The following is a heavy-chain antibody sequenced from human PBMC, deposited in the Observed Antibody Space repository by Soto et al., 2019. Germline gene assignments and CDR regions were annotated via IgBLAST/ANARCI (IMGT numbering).Heavy chain of an antibody. D-gene: IGHD6-19*01. CDR1: GGSISSSSYY. J-gene: IGHJ4*02. CDR2: IYYSGST. CDR3: ARHPAGIAVAQIQGPDY. Sequence: SETLSLTCTVSGGSISSSSYYWGWIRQPPGKGLEWIGSIYYSGSTYYNPSLKSRVTISVDTSKNQFSLKLSSVTAADTAVYYCARHPAGIAVAQIQGPDYWGQGTLVTVSS. V-gene: IGHV4-39*01.